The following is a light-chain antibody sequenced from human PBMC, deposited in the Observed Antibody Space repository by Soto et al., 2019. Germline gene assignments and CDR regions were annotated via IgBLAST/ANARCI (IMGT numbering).Light chain of an antibody. Sequence: DIQMTQSPSSLSASVGDRVTITCQASQDISNYLNWYQQKPGKAPKLLIYDASNLETGVPSRFSGSGSGTDLTFTICSLQPEDIATYYCQQYDNLPRTFGQGTKLEIK. CDR3: QQYDNLPRT. CDR2: DAS. CDR1: QDISNY. J-gene: IGKJ2*02. V-gene: IGKV1-33*01.